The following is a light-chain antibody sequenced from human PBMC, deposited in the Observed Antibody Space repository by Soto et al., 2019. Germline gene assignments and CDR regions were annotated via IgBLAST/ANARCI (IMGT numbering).Light chain of an antibody. Sequence: DIQMTQSPSSLSASVGDRVALTCRASQDIRNELGWYQQKPGKAPKLLIYAASSLQSGVPSRFSGSGSGTDFTLTISSLQPEDFATYYCQQSYSTPRFGQGTRLEIK. J-gene: IGKJ5*01. CDR3: QQSYSTPR. CDR2: AAS. V-gene: IGKV1-39*01. CDR1: QDIRNE.